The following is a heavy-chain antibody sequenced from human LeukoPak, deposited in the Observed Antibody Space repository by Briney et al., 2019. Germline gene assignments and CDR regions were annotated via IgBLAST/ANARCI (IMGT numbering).Heavy chain of an antibody. CDR2: ISYDGSNK. CDR3: AKARWSHRVHSSSSGPEDY. CDR1: GFTFSSYA. D-gene: IGHD6-6*01. Sequence: PGRSLRLSCAASGFTFSSYAMHWVRQAPGKGLEWVAVISYDGSNKYYADSVKGRFTISRDNSKNTLYLQMNSLRAEDTAVYYCAKARWSHRVHSSSSGPEDYWGQGTLVTVSS. V-gene: IGHV3-30-3*01. J-gene: IGHJ4*02.